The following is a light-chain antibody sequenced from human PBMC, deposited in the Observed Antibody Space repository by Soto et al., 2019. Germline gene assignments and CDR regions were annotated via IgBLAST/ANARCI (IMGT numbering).Light chain of an antibody. CDR3: QQYESYSPSS. CDR2: DAS. V-gene: IGKV1-5*01. CDR1: QNINSW. Sequence: DIQMMQSPSPLSASIGDRVTITCRASQNINSWLAWYQQKPGRAPKLLIYDASTLESGVPSRFSGSGSGTEFTLTITSLQTEDFAAYYCQQYESYSPSSFGQGTRLDMK. J-gene: IGKJ5*01.